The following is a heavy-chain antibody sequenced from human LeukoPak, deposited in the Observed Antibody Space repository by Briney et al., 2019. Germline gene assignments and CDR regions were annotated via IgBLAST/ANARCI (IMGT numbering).Heavy chain of an antibody. CDR3: AYGSGSPYYFDY. Sequence: SETLSLTCTVSGYSISSSYYWAWIRQPPGKGLEWIGSIHYSGSTYYNPSLQSRVTISIDTSKNQFSLKLRFVTAADTAVYYCAYGSGSPYYFDYWGQGTLVTVSS. D-gene: IGHD3-10*01. V-gene: IGHV4-38-2*02. CDR1: GYSISSSYY. J-gene: IGHJ4*02. CDR2: IHYSGST.